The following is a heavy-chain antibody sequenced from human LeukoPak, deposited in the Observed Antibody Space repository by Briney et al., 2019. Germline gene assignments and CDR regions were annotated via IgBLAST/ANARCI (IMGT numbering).Heavy chain of an antibody. V-gene: IGHV1-69*06. Sequence: GASVKVSCKASGGTFSSYAISWVRQAPGQGLEWMGGIIPIFGTANYAQKFQGRVTITADKSTSTAYMELSSLRSEDTAVYYCARVTSDDILTGSLYYWGQGTLVIVSS. CDR1: GGTFSSYA. D-gene: IGHD3-9*01. CDR2: IIPIFGTA. J-gene: IGHJ4*02. CDR3: ARVTSDDILTGSLYY.